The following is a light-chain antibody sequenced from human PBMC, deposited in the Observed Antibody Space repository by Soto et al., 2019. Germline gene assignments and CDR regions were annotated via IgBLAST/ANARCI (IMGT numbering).Light chain of an antibody. V-gene: IGKV1-5*01. CDR3: QQYNSYSWT. Sequence: DIQMTQSPSSLSASVEDKVTITCRATESVSKWLAWYQEKPGNPPRPLIYDASTLESGVPSRFSGSGSGTEFTLTISSLQPDDFAIYYCQQYNSYSWTFGQGTKVDIK. J-gene: IGKJ1*01. CDR2: DAS. CDR1: ESVSKW.